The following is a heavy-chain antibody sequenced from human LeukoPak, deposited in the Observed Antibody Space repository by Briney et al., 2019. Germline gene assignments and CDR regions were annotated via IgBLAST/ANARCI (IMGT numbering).Heavy chain of an antibody. CDR3: ARPYSNSSWFDP. Sequence: SETLSLTCTVSGYSISSGYYWGWIRQPPGKGLEWLGSIFHSGRTYYNPSLKSRVTISVDTSKNQFSLKLSSVTAADTAGYYCARPYSNSSWFDPWGQGTLVTVSS. J-gene: IGHJ5*02. CDR2: IFHSGRT. CDR1: GYSISSGYY. V-gene: IGHV4-38-2*02. D-gene: IGHD6-6*01.